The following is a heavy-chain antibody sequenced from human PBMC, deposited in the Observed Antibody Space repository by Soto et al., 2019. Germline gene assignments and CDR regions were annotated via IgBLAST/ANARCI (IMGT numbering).Heavy chain of an antibody. CDR2: ISASGGSR. CDR1: GFTFNSYG. V-gene: IGHV3-23*01. CDR3: ARRYYYDGSGPYGMDV. J-gene: IGHJ6*02. Sequence: GGSLRLSCAVSGFTFNSYGMSWVRQAPGKGLEWVSAISASGGSRYYADSVKGRFTISRDNSKNTLFLQMNSLSAEDTAVYYCARRYYYDGSGPYGMDVWGQGTTVTVSS. D-gene: IGHD3-22*01.